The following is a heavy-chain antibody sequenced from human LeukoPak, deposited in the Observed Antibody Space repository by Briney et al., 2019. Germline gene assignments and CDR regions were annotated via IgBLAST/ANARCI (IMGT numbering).Heavy chain of an antibody. CDR1: GFTFSSYG. CDR2: IRHDGSNK. Sequence: GGSLRLSCAASGFTFSSYGIHWVRQAPGKGLEWVAFIRHDGSNKYHADSVKGRFTISRDNSKSTLYLQMNSLRAEDTAVYYCATLQELLTTVTIPGAFDIWGQGTMVTVSS. CDR3: ATLQELLTTVTIPGAFDI. D-gene: IGHD4-17*01. J-gene: IGHJ3*02. V-gene: IGHV3-30*02.